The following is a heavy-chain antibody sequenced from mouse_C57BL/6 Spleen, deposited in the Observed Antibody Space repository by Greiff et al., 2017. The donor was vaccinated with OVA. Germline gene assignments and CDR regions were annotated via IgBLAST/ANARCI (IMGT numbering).Heavy chain of an antibody. J-gene: IGHJ1*03. Sequence: QVQLQQSGAELVKPGASVEISCKASGYAFSSYWMNWVKQRPGKGLEWIGQIYPGDGDTKYNGKFKGKATLTADKSSSTAYMQLSSLTSEDSAVYFSARSGYGNYAWYFDVWGTGTTVTVSS. D-gene: IGHD2-1*01. CDR1: GYAFSSYW. CDR3: ARSGYGNYAWYFDV. V-gene: IGHV1-80*01. CDR2: IYPGDGDT.